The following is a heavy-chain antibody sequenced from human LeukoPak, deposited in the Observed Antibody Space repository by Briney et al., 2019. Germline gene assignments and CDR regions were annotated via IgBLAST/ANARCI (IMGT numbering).Heavy chain of an antibody. V-gene: IGHV3-30-3*01. CDR1: GFTFSSYA. CDR2: ISYDGSNK. Sequence: PGGSLRLSCAASGFTFSSYAMHWVRQAPGKGLEWVAVISYDGSNKYYADSVKGRFTISRDNSKNTLYLQMNSLRAEDTAVYYCTREGSYRDTVHDAFDIWGQGTMVTVSS. CDR3: TREGSYRDTVHDAFDI. J-gene: IGHJ3*02. D-gene: IGHD4-11*01.